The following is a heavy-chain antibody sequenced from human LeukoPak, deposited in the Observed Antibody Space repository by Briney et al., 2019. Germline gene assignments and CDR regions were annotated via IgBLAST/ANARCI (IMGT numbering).Heavy chain of an antibody. J-gene: IGHJ3*02. D-gene: IGHD6-19*01. CDR2: INHSGST. V-gene: IGHV4-34*01. Sequence: PSETLSLTCAVYGGSFSGYYWSWIRQPPGKGREWIGEINHSGSTNYNPSLKSRVTISVDTSKNQFSLKLSSVTAADTAVYYCARPEAVAGTGAFDIWGQGTMVTVSS. CDR3: ARPEAVAGTGAFDI. CDR1: GGSFSGYY.